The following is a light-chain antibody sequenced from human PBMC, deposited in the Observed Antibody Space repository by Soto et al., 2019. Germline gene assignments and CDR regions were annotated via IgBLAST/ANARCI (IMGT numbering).Light chain of an antibody. CDR2: LGS. CDR1: QSLLYSNGYNY. J-gene: IGKJ3*01. Sequence: IVMSQSPLSLPVTPGEPASISCKSSQSLLYSNGYNYVAWYLRKPGQSPQLLIYLGSNRAYGVPDRFSVSGSGTDFTLQISRVEAEDVVFYYCMQTLEPEFSFGPGTKVDIK. CDR3: MQTLEPEFS. V-gene: IGKV2-28*01.